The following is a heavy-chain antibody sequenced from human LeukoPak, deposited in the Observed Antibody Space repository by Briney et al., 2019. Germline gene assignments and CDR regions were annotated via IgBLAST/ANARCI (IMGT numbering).Heavy chain of an antibody. Sequence: ASVKVSCKASGYTFTSYDINWVRQATGQGLEWMGWMNPNSGNTGYAQKFQGRVTMTRNTSISTAYMELSSLRSEDTAVYYCARGQDNGDYVGYAFDIWGQGTMVTVSS. V-gene: IGHV1-8*01. CDR2: MNPNSGNT. D-gene: IGHD4-17*01. CDR3: ARGQDNGDYVGYAFDI. J-gene: IGHJ3*02. CDR1: GYTFTSYD.